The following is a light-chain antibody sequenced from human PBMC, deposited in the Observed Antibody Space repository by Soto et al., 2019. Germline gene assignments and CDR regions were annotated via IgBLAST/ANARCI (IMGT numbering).Light chain of an antibody. CDR1: QXVXXSY. V-gene: IGKV3-20*01. Sequence: EIVXXQSPGTXXLSPGERATXXXXASQXVXXSYLAWYQQKPGQAPRLLIYGASSRATGIPDRFSGSGSGTDFTLTISRLEPEDFAVYYCQQYSGSPLFTFGPGTKVDIK. J-gene: IGKJ3*01. CDR3: QQYSGSPLFT. CDR2: GAS.